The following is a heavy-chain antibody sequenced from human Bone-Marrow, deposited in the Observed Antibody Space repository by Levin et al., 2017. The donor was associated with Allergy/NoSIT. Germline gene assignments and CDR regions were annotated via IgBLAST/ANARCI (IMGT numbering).Heavy chain of an antibody. CDR3: AKDGIAARVPNYYYYGMDV. J-gene: IGHJ6*02. D-gene: IGHD6-6*01. Sequence: GGSLRLSCAASGFTFDDYAMHWVRQAPGKGLEWVSGISWNSGSIGYADSVKGRFTISRDNAKNSLYLQMNSLRAEDTALYYCAKDGIAARVPNYYYYGMDVWGQGTTVTVSS. V-gene: IGHV3-9*01. CDR2: ISWNSGSI. CDR1: GFTFDDYA.